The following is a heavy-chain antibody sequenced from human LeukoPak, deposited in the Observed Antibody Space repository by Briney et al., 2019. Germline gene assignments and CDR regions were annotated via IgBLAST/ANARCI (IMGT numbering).Heavy chain of an antibody. CDR3: ARDYYDSSGYYSEYFQH. CDR2: IWYDGSNK. CDR1: GFTFSSYG. J-gene: IGHJ1*01. V-gene: IGHV3-33*01. D-gene: IGHD3-22*01. Sequence: GRSLRLFCAASGFTFSSYGMHWVRQAPGKGLEWVAVIWYDGSNKYYADSVKGRFTISRDNSKNTLYLQMNSLRAEDTAVYYCARDYYDSSGYYSEYFQHWGQGTLVTVSS.